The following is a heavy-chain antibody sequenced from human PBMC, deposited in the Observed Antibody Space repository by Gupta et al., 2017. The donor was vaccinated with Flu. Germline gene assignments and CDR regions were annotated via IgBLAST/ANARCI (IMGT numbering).Heavy chain of an antibody. CDR2: IWFDGSNR. CDR3: ARDLSRHNWNPYGMDV. CDR1: GFIFNSYG. D-gene: IGHD1-20*01. J-gene: IGHJ6*02. Sequence: QEQVVESGGGVVQPGRSLRPSCRASGFIFNSYGMHWVRQAPGKGLEWVAVIWFDGSNRYYADSVKGRFTISRDNSKNTLFLQMDSLRAEDTAVYYCARDLSRHNWNPYGMDVWGQGTTVTVSS. V-gene: IGHV3-33*01.